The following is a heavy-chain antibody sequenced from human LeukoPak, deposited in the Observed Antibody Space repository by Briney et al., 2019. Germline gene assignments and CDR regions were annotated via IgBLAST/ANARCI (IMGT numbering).Heavy chain of an antibody. V-gene: IGHV3-7*03. Sequence: GGSLRLSCAASGFMFSSNWMSWVRLAPGKGLEWVANIKEDGTETYYADSVKGRFTISRDNSKNTLFLQMNSLRAEDTAVYYCAKNLYCGGGSCYPSALGMDVWGQGTTVTVSS. D-gene: IGHD2-15*01. CDR3: AKNLYCGGGSCYPSALGMDV. CDR1: GFMFSSNW. J-gene: IGHJ6*02. CDR2: IKEDGTET.